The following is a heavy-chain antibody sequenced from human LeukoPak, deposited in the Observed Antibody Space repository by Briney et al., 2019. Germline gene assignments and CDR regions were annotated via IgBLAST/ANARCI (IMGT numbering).Heavy chain of an antibody. CDR2: FDPEDGET. CDR3: ARGGYCSGGSCWDY. Sequence: ASVKVSCKVSGYTLTELSMHWVRQAPGKGLEWMGGFDPEDGETIYAQKFQGRVTMTEDTSTDTAYMELSSLRSEDTAVYYCARGGYCSGGSCWDYWGQGTLVTVSS. D-gene: IGHD2-15*01. V-gene: IGHV1-24*01. J-gene: IGHJ4*02. CDR1: GYTLTELS.